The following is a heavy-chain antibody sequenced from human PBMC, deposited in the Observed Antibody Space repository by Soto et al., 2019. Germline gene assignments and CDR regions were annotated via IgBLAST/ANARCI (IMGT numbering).Heavy chain of an antibody. V-gene: IGHV1-69*01. CDR1: GGTFSSYA. D-gene: IGHD3-22*01. CDR3: ARGRGPYYYDSSGYYLSWFDP. CDR2: IIPIFGTA. Sequence: QVQLVQSGAEVKKPGSSVKVSCKASGGTFSSYAISWVRQAPGQGLEWMGGIIPIFGTANYAQKFQGRVTITADESTSTAYMELGSLRSEDTAVYYCARGRGPYYYDSSGYYLSWFDPWGQGTLVTVSS. J-gene: IGHJ5*02.